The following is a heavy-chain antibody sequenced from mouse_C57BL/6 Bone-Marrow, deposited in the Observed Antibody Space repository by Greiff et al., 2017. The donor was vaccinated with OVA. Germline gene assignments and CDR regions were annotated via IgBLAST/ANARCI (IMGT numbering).Heavy chain of an antibody. Sequence: LVESGAELVRPGASVTLSCKASGYTFTDYEMHWVKQTPVHGLEWIGAIGPETGGTAYNQKFKGKAILTADKSSSTAYMELRSLTSEDSAVYYCTRRGGGICYYGSSLYYYAMDYWGQGTSVTVSS. J-gene: IGHJ4*01. V-gene: IGHV1-15*01. CDR2: IGPETGGT. CDR1: GYTFTDYE. CDR3: TRRGGGICYYGSSLYYYAMDY. D-gene: IGHD1-1*01.